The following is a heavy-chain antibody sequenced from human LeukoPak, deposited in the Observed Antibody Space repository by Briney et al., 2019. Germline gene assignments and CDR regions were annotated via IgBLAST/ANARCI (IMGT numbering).Heavy chain of an antibody. J-gene: IGHJ4*02. D-gene: IGHD5-12*01. V-gene: IGHV5-51*01. CDR1: GYSFTTYW. Sequence: GESLKISCKGSGYSFTTYWIGWVRQMPGKGLEWMGIIYPGDSDTRYSPSSQGHVTISVDKSISTAYLQWSSLKASDSAMYYCARHSGGYDLDYWGQGTLVTVSS. CDR2: IYPGDSDT. CDR3: ARHSGGYDLDY.